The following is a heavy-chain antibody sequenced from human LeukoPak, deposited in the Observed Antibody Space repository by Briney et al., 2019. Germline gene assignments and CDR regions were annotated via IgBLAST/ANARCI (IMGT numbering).Heavy chain of an antibody. CDR3: ARDIDRVFNWFDP. V-gene: IGHV1-3*01. J-gene: IGHJ5*02. Sequence: ASVKVSCKASGYTFPNFDINWVRQAPGRGLEWMGWINAGNGNTKYSQKFQGRVTITRDTSATTVYMELSSLRSEDTAVYYCARDIDRVFNWFDPWGQGTLVTVSS. CDR2: INAGNGNT. D-gene: IGHD6-13*01. CDR1: GYTFPNFD.